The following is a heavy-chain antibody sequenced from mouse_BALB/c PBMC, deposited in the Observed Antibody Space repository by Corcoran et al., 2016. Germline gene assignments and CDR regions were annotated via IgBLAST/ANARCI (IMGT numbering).Heavy chain of an antibody. CDR1: GYSITSGYS. CDR2: ISYDGSN. Sequence: DVQLQESGPGLVKPSQSLSLNCSVTGYSITSGYSWNWIRQFPGNKLEWMGYISYDGSNNYNPSLKNRISITRDTSKNQFFLKLNSVTTEDTATYYCARVYYGYYAMDYWGQGTSVTVSS. J-gene: IGHJ4*01. CDR3: ARVYYGYYAMDY. V-gene: IGHV3-6*02. D-gene: IGHD1-2*01.